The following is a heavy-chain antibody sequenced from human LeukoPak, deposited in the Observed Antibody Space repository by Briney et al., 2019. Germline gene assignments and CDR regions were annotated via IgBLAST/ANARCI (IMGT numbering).Heavy chain of an antibody. D-gene: IGHD6-19*01. CDR3: AKGRSVAAPFY. V-gene: IGHV3-23*01. J-gene: IGHJ4*02. CDR2: ISGSGGST. CDR1: GFTFSNFW. Sequence: PGGSLRLSCAASGFTFSNFWMHWVRQAPGKGLEWVSAISGSGGSTYYADSMKGRFTISRDNSKNTLYLQMNSLRAEDTAVYYCAKGRSVAAPFYWGQGTLVTVSS.